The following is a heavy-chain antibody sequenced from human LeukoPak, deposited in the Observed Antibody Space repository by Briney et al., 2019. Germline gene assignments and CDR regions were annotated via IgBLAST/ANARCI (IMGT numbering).Heavy chain of an antibody. CDR2: IKQDGSEK. CDR3: ARVSSYDSSGYHFDY. Sequence: PGGSLRLSCAASGFTFSSYWMSWVRQAPGKGLEWVANIKQDGSEKYYVDSVKGRFTISRDNAKNSLYLQMNSLRAEDTAVYYCARVSSYDSSGYHFDYWGQGTLVTVSS. V-gene: IGHV3-7*01. J-gene: IGHJ4*02. CDR1: GFTFSSYW. D-gene: IGHD3-22*01.